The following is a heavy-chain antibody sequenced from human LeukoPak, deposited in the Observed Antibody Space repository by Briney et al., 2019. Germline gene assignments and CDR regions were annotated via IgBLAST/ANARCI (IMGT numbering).Heavy chain of an antibody. J-gene: IGHJ4*02. D-gene: IGHD1-26*01. V-gene: IGHV3-23*01. Sequence: GGSLRLSCAASGFTFSNAWMSWVRQAPGKGLEWVSAISGRGGSTYYADSVKGRFTISRDNSKNTLYLQMNSLRAEDTAVYYCAREVGATNYFDYWGQGTLVTVSS. CDR2: ISGRGGST. CDR3: AREVGATNYFDY. CDR1: GFTFSNAW.